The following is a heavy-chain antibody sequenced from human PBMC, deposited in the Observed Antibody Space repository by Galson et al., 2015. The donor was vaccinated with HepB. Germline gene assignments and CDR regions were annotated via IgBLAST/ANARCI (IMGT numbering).Heavy chain of an antibody. Sequence: SVKVSCKASGYPFMDYGISWVRQAPGQGFEWVGWINPDNGNTNFAQKLQGRVTLTTDTSTTTAYMDLRSLRSDDTAVYYCARENLVRGALVSFDVWGPGTMVTVSS. V-gene: IGHV1-18*01. CDR3: ARENLVRGALVSFDV. CDR2: INPDNGNT. J-gene: IGHJ3*01. D-gene: IGHD3-10*01. CDR1: GYPFMDYG.